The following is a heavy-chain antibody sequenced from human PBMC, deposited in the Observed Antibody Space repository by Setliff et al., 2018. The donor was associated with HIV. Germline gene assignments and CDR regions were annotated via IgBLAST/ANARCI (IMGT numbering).Heavy chain of an antibody. CDR2: IYTGGST. D-gene: IGHD3-22*01. CDR1: GFTVSRNY. J-gene: IGHJ4*02. CDR3: ATRGRAYYYDSSGYFDY. Sequence: GGSLRLSCTASGFTVSRNYMSWARQAPGKGLEWVSVIYTGGSTSYADSVKGRFTISRDNSKNALYLQMNSLRVEDTAVYFCATRGRAYYYDSSGYFDYWGQGALVTVSS. V-gene: IGHV3-66*02.